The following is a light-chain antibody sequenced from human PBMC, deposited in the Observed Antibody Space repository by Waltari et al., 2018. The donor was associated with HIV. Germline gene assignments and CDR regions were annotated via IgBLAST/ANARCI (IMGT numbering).Light chain of an antibody. CDR2: DVN. CDR3: CSYGGSWSFV. J-gene: IGLJ2*01. V-gene: IGLV2-11*01. Sequence: QSALTQPRSVSGSPGQSVTISCAGSTSNVGTYNYVSWYHHKSGEAPRLILYDVNQRPSCVPVRFSGAKSGDTASLIISGLQAEDEGDFYCCSYGGSWSFVFGGGTRVTVL. CDR1: TSNVGTYNY.